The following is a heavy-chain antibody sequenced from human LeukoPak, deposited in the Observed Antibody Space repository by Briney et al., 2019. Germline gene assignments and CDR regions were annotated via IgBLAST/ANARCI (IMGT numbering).Heavy chain of an antibody. CDR2: INAFNGDT. CDR3: ARDGSGTWGDP. V-gene: IGHV1-18*01. CDR1: GYSFTSYG. Sequence: GASVKVSCKASGYSFTSYGISWVRQAPGQGLEWMGWINAFNGDTNHAQKFQGRVTMITDTSTSTAYMELRSLRSDDTAVYYCARDGSGTWGDPWGQGTLVNVFS. D-gene: IGHD3-10*01. J-gene: IGHJ5*02.